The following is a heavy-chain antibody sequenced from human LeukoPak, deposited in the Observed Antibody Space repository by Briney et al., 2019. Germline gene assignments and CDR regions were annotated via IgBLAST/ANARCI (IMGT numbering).Heavy chain of an antibody. Sequence: GASVKVSCKASGGTFSSYAISWVRQAPGQGLEWMGRIIPILGIANYAQKFQGRVTITSDKSTSTAYMELSSLRSEDTAVYYCARDLSYFDYWGQGTLVTVSS. CDR3: ARDLSYFDY. V-gene: IGHV1-69*04. J-gene: IGHJ4*02. CDR1: GGTFSSYA. CDR2: IIPILGIA.